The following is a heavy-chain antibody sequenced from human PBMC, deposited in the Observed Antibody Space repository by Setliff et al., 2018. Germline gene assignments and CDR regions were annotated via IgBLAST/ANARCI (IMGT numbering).Heavy chain of an antibody. CDR3: ARETTAWGYVDTAMVTFIDQ. CDR2: VYSSGIT. Sequence: SETLSLTCTVSGGSISSQDWSWIRQPPGKGLEWIGYVYSSGITNYNPSLKSRVTMSVDTSKNQFSLKLGSVTAADTAVYYCARETTAWGYVDTAMVTFIDQWGQGTLVTVSS. J-gene: IGHJ4*02. V-gene: IGHV4-59*11. D-gene: IGHD5-18*01. CDR1: GGSISSQD.